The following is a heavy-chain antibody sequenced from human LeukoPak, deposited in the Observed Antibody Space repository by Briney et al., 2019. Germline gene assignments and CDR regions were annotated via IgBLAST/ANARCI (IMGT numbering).Heavy chain of an antibody. V-gene: IGHV3-74*01. CDR1: GFTLSSYW. CDR2: NNGDGSST. D-gene: IGHD1-20*01. J-gene: IGHJ4*02. CDR3: ARGVDNWNDLLNY. Sequence: PGGSLRLSCVVSGFTLSSYWMHWVRQAPGKGLVWVSRNNGDGSSTSYADSVKGRFTMSRDDAKNTLYPQMNSLRAEDTAVYYCARGVDNWNDLLNYWGQGTLVTVSS.